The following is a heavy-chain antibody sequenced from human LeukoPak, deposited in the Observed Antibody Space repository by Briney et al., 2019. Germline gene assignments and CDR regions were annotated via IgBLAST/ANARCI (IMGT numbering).Heavy chain of an antibody. J-gene: IGHJ4*02. CDR3: AREVYYDSSGLDY. CDR1: GGSFSGYY. CDR2: INHSGST. V-gene: IGHV4-34*01. Sequence: PSETLSLTCAVYGGSFSGYYWSWIRQPPGKGLEWIGEINHSGSTNYNPSLKSRVTISVDTSKNQFSLKLSFVTAADAAVYYCAREVYYDSSGLDYWGQGTLVTVSS. D-gene: IGHD3-22*01.